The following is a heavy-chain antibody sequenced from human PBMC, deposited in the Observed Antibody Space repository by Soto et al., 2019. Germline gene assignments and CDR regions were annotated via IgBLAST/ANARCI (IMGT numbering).Heavy chain of an antibody. V-gene: IGHV4-30-2*01. CDR3: ARAHYGDYGYGMDV. J-gene: IGHJ6*04. CDR2: TYHSGSP. CDR1: EGTSSNGGCT. D-gene: IGHD4-17*01. Sequence: SQMLRHPKAVSEGTSSNGGCTCTCNQQTPGQGLEWIGYTYHSGSPYYNPSLKSRVTISVDRSKDQFSLKLSSVTAADTAVYYCARAHYGDYGYGMDVWGKGTTVTGSS.